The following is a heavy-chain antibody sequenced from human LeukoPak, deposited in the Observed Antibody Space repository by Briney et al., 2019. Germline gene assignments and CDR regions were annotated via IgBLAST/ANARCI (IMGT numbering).Heavy chain of an antibody. D-gene: IGHD5-18*01. J-gene: IGHJ4*02. CDR2: IYYSGST. Sequence: SETLSLTCTVSGGSISSSSYYWGWIRQPPGKGLEWIGSIYYSGSTYYNPSLKGRAAISVDTSKIQFSLKLSSVTAADTAVYYCARHGRGYSYGKIDYWGQGTLVTVSS. CDR1: GGSISSSSYY. V-gene: IGHV4-39*01. CDR3: ARHGRGYSYGKIDY.